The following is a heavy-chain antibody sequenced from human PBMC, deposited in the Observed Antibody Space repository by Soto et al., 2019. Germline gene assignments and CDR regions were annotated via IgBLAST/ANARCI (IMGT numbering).Heavy chain of an antibody. Sequence: PSETLSLTCGVYGGSFSAYSWTWLRQSPGKGLEWIGEITHGGSTDYSPALKSRLVMSVDTSKNQFSLRVTSVTAADAAVYFCARARFDSWSHIYYGLDVWGQGTTVTVSS. CDR2: ITHGGST. V-gene: IGHV4-34*01. CDR3: ARARFDSWSHIYYGLDV. D-gene: IGHD3-3*01. J-gene: IGHJ6*02. CDR1: GGSFSAYS.